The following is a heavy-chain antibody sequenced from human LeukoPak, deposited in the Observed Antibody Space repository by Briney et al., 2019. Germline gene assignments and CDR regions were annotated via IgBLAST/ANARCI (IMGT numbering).Heavy chain of an antibody. CDR3: ERWGYYCGWGSYNHFFDY. D-gene: IGHD3-10*01. CDR1: GYPFTSYW. V-gene: IGHV5-51*01. J-gene: IGHJ4*02. Sequence: GEPLNISCKCSGYPFTSYWIGWVGQMPGKGREWMGIIYPVDSETRYNPSFQGQVTISADKSISTVYLQWRSLKASDTGMYYCERWGYYCGWGSYNHFFDYWGQGTLVTVSS. CDR2: IYPVDSET.